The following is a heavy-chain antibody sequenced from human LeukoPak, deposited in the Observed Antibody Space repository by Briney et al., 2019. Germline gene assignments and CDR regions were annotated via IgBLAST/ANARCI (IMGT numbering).Heavy chain of an antibody. CDR2: INPSGGST. Sequence: ATVKVSCKASGYTFTSYYMHWVRQAPGQGLEWMGIINPSGGSTSYAQKFQGRVTMTRDTSTSTVYMELSSLRSEDAAVYYCARDEWEYCSASSCYVFDYWGQGTLVTVSS. CDR3: ARDEWEYCSASSCYVFDY. V-gene: IGHV1-46*01. CDR1: GYTFTSYY. D-gene: IGHD2-15*01. J-gene: IGHJ4*02.